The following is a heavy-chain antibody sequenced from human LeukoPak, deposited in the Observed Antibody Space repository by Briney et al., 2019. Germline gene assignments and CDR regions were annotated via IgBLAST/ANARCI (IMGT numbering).Heavy chain of an antibody. CDR2: INHSGST. V-gene: IGHV4-34*01. D-gene: IGHD7-27*01. J-gene: IGHJ4*02. CDR1: GGSFSGYY. Sequence: PSETLSLTCAVYGGSFSGYYWSWIRQPPGKGLEWIGEINHSGSTNYNPSLKSRVTISADTSKNQFSLNLSSVTAADTAVYYCASRKLGNDYWGQGTLVTVSS. CDR3: ASRKLGNDY.